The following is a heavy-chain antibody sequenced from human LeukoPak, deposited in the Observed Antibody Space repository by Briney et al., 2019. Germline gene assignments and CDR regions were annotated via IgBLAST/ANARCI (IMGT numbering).Heavy chain of an antibody. D-gene: IGHD1-26*01. J-gene: IGHJ4*02. Sequence: GGSPRLSCAASGFTFSSYAMSWVRQAPGKGLEWVSAISGSGGSTYYADSVKGRFTISRDNSKNTLYLQMNSLRAEDTAVYYCVRDADYYKGDYWGQGTLVTVSS. CDR1: GFTFSSYA. V-gene: IGHV3-23*01. CDR3: VRDADYYKGDY. CDR2: ISGSGGST.